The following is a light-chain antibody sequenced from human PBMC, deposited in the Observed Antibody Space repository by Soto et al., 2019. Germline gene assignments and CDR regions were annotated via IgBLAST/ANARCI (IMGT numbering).Light chain of an antibody. V-gene: IGKV1-27*01. CDR3: QKYSSVPV. CDR1: QDIRNF. CDR2: AAS. J-gene: IGKJ3*01. Sequence: DIQMTQSPTSLSASVGDRVTITCRASQDIRNFVAWYQQKPGKAPKLLIYAASTLRSGFPSRFSGSGSGTDFTLPINSLQPEDGATYSCQKYSSVPVFGPGTKVEIK.